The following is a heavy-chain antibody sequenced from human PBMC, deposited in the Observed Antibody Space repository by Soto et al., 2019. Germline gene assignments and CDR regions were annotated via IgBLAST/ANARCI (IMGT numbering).Heavy chain of an antibody. Sequence: EVQLVESGGDLVQPGGSLRLSCAASGFTFSSLWMTWVRQAPGKGLECVANIKEDGSVKYYVDSVKGRFTISRDNAKNSLYLQMVGLRVEDTAVYYCARATRSPDFRGQGTLVTVSS. J-gene: IGHJ4*02. CDR1: GFTFSSLW. CDR2: IKEDGSVK. CDR3: ARATRSPDF. V-gene: IGHV3-7*05.